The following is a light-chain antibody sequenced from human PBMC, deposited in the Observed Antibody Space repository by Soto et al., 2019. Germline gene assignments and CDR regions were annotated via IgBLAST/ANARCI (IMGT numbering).Light chain of an antibody. V-gene: IGKV1-39*01. Sequence: DIQMPQSPSSLSASVGDRVTFTCRASQSINNCLSWFQQKQGQAPKILIYDASSLQSGVPSRFSGSGSGTDSVLTLDSLQPEDFATYYCQQTYIAPATIGQGTKV. CDR1: QSINNC. CDR3: QQTYIAPAT. CDR2: DAS. J-gene: IGKJ1*01.